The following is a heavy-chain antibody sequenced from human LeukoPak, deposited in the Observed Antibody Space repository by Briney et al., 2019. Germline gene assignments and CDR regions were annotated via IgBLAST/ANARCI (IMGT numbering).Heavy chain of an antibody. J-gene: IGHJ4*02. Sequence: SETLSLTCTVSSDSISSTYYYWGWIRQSPDKGLEWIGTFHYSGSNYYNPSLKSRITLSVDTSKNQLSLSLISVTAADTAVYFCARQATFGYAYAYYFDLWGQGTLVTVSS. CDR3: ARQATFGYAYAYYFDL. D-gene: IGHD3-16*01. CDR1: SDSISSTYYY. V-gene: IGHV4-39*01. CDR2: FHYSGSN.